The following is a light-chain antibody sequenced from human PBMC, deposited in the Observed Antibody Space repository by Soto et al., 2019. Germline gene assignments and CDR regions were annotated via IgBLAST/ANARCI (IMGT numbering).Light chain of an antibody. CDR1: QSIDTY. V-gene: IGKV1-5*01. J-gene: IGKJ1*01. CDR3: QHYSSSST. CDR2: DAS. Sequence: DIQMTQSPSTLSASVGDRVTITCRASQSIDTYLAWYQQKPGIAPKLLIYDASTLQGGVPSRFSGSGSGTEFTLAITGLQPDDFGTDHCQHYSSSSTFGQGTKVEVK.